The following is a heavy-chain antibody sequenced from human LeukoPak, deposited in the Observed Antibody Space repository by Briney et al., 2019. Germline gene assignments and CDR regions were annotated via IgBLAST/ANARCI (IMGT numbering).Heavy chain of an antibody. CDR3: ARVIWELPQNYYYYYYMDV. V-gene: IGHV4-4*07. J-gene: IGHJ6*03. CDR1: GGSISSYY. Sequence: SETLSLTCTVSGGSISSYYWSWIRQPAGKGLEWIGRIYTSGSTNCNPSLKSRVTMSVDTSKNQFSLKLSSVTAADTAVYYCARVIWELPQNYYYYYYMDVWGKGTTVTVSS. CDR2: IYTSGST. D-gene: IGHD1-26*01.